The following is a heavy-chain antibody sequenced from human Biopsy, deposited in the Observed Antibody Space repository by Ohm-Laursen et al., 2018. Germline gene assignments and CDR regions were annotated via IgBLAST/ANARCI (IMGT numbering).Heavy chain of an antibody. CDR1: DKSINKYY. J-gene: IGHJ2*01. V-gene: IGHV4-4*07. CDR2: ILFSGDT. CDR3: ARRSAANWYFNL. D-gene: IGHD6-25*01. Sequence: SDTLSLTCTVTDKSINKYYWSWLRQPAGKGLEYIGRILFSGDTNPDYNPSLQSRVTISLDTSNNQLSLRLRSVTAADAAVYYCARRSAANWYFNLWGRGTLVTVSS.